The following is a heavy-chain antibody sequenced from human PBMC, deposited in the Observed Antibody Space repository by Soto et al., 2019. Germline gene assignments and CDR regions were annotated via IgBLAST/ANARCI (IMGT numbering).Heavy chain of an antibody. CDR1: DGKFGGYC. V-gene: IGHV4-34*01. D-gene: IGHD2-15*01. J-gene: IGHJ6*02. CDR3: ARSHGGRFYYYYSGMDF. Sequence: SETLCLSYAVYDGKFGGYCWSWLRKTPGKGLEWIGEINHSGSTNYNPSLKSRVTISVDTSKNQFSLKLSSVTAADTAVYYCARSHGGRFYYYYSGMDFWGQGPTVTVSS. CDR2: INHSGST.